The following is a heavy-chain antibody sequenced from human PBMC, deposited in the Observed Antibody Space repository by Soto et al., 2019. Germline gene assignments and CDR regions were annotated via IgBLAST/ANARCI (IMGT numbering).Heavy chain of an antibody. CDR1: GFSFISYS. Sequence: GGSLRLSCAASGFSFISYSMNWISQAQGKGLEWVSSISSSSSYIYYADSVKGRFTISRDNAKNSLYLQMNSLRAEDTAVYYCAREGYYYDSSGYPDAFDIWGQGTMVTVSS. CDR3: AREGYYYDSSGYPDAFDI. J-gene: IGHJ3*02. CDR2: ISSSSSYI. D-gene: IGHD3-22*01. V-gene: IGHV3-21*01.